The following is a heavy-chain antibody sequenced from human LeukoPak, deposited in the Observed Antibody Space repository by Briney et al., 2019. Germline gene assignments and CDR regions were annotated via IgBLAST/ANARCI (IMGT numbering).Heavy chain of an antibody. J-gene: IGHJ4*02. CDR2: IYYSGST. CDR1: GGSTSSYY. CDR3: ARGEGWNVVDY. D-gene: IGHD1-1*01. Sequence: SETLSLTCTVSGGSTSSYYWSWIRQTPGKGLEWIGYIYYSGSTNYNPSLKSRVTISVDTSKNQFSLKLSSVTAADTAVYYCARGEGWNVVDYWGQGTLVTVSS. V-gene: IGHV4-59*01.